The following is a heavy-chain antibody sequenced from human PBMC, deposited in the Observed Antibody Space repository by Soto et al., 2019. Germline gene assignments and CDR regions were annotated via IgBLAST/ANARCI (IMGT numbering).Heavy chain of an antibody. D-gene: IGHD4-17*01. V-gene: IGHV4-31*03. J-gene: IGHJ5*02. CDR2: ISYSGST. CDR1: GGSISSGGYY. Sequence: QVQLQESGPGLVKPSQTLSLTCTVSGGSISSGGYYWSWIRQHPGKGLEWIGYISYSGSTYYNPSLKSRVTIPVDTSKNQCSLKLSSMTAADTAVYYGASVADYGDYLDWFDPWCQGTLVTVS. CDR3: ASVADYGDYLDWFDP.